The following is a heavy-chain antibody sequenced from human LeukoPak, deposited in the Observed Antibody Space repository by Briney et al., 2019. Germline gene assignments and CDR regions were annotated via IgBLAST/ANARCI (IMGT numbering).Heavy chain of an antibody. CDR1: GFTFSSYS. CDR2: ISSGSSTI. Sequence: PGGSLRLSCAASGFTFSSYSMNWVRQAPGKGLEWVSYISSGSSTIYYADSVKGRFTISRDNSKNSLYLQMNSLRAEDTAVYYCARAARIVGATYFDYWGRGTLVTVSS. CDR3: ARAARIVGATYFDY. J-gene: IGHJ4*02. V-gene: IGHV3-48*04. D-gene: IGHD1-26*01.